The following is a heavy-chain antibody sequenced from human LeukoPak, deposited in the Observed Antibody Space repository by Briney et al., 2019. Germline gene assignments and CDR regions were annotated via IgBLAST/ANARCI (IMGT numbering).Heavy chain of an antibody. Sequence: SETLSLXCTVSGYSISSGYYWGWIRQPPGKGLEWIGSIYHSGSTYYNPSLKSRVTISVDTSKNQFSLKLSSVTAADTAVYYCARARRYCSGGSCYLIDYWGQGTLVTVSS. CDR2: IYHSGST. J-gene: IGHJ4*02. CDR3: ARARRYCSGGSCYLIDY. D-gene: IGHD2-15*01. V-gene: IGHV4-38-2*02. CDR1: GYSISSGYY.